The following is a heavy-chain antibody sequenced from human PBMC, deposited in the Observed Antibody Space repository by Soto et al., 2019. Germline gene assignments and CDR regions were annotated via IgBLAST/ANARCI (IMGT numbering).Heavy chain of an antibody. CDR3: ARDHDKSGYDYFDT. Sequence: ASVKVSCKASEYSFTGHYLHWVRQAPGQGLEWMGWIDPKSGDTNYAQKFQDRVTMTRDTSSSTAYMDLSRLRSDDTAVYYCARDHDKSGYDYFDTWGQGTLVTVSS. CDR2: IDPKSGDT. CDR1: EYSFTGHY. J-gene: IGHJ5*02. V-gene: IGHV1-2*02. D-gene: IGHD3-22*01.